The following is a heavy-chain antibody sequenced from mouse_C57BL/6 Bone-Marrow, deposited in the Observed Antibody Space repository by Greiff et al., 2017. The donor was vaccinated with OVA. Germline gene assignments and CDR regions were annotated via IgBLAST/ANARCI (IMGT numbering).Heavy chain of an antibody. J-gene: IGHJ3*01. CDR2: IYPGDGDT. V-gene: IGHV1-82*01. Sequence: QVQLQQSGPELVKPGASVKISCKASGYAFSSSWMNWVKQRPGQGLEWLGRIYPGDGDTNYNGKFKGKATLTADKSSSTAYMQLSSLTSEDSAVYFCAKTAQATFWFAYWGQGTLVTVSA. CDR1: GYAFSSSW. D-gene: IGHD3-2*02. CDR3: AKTAQATFWFAY.